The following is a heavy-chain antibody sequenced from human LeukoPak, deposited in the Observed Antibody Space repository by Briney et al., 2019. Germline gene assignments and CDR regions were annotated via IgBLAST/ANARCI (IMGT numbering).Heavy chain of an antibody. CDR2: TYYRSKWYN. J-gene: IGHJ4*02. Sequence: SQTLSLTCAISGDSVSSNSAAWNWIRQSPSRGLEWLGRTYYRSKWYNDYAVSVKSRITINPDTSKNQFSLQLNSVTPEDTAVYYCASSHPITLTDSSSWYVWGQGTLVTVSS. CDR3: ASSHPITLTDSSSWYV. D-gene: IGHD6-13*01. V-gene: IGHV6-1*01. CDR1: GDSVSSNSAA.